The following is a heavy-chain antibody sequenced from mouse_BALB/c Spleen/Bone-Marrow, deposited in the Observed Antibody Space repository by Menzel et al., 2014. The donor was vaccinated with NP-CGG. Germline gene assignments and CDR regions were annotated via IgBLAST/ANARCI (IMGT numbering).Heavy chain of an antibody. CDR2: ISSGGSYT. Sequence: EVKLVGSGGGLVKPGGSLKLSCAASGFTFSSYTMSWVRQTPEKRLEWVATISSGGSYTYYPDSVKGRFTISRDNAKNTLYLQMSSLKSEDTAMYYCTRRGDYDGYFDYWGQGTTLTVSS. V-gene: IGHV5-6-4*01. CDR1: GFTFSSYT. D-gene: IGHD2-3*01. CDR3: TRRGDYDGYFDY. J-gene: IGHJ2*01.